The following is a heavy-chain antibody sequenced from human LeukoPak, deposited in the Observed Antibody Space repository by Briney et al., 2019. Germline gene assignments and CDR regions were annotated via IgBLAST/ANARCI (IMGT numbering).Heavy chain of an antibody. V-gene: IGHV4-34*01. CDR1: GGSFSGYY. CDR3: ARGNSGSWYEFDY. CDR2: INHSGST. D-gene: IGHD6-13*01. J-gene: IGHJ4*02. Sequence: SETLSLTCAVYGGSFSGYYWSWIRQPPGKGLEWIGEINHSGSTNYNPSLKSRVTISVDTSKNQFSLKLSSVTAADTAVYYYARGNSGSWYEFDYWGQGTLVTVSS.